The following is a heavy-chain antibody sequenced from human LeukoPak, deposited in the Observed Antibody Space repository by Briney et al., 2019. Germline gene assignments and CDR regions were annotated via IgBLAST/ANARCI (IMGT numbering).Heavy chain of an antibody. CDR3: ARAYYDFWSGYPTDAFDI. V-gene: IGHV4-4*07. CDR2: IYTSGST. J-gene: IGHJ3*02. Sequence: PSETLSLTCTVSGGSLSSYYWSWIRQPAGKGLEWIGRIYTSGSTNYNPSLKSRVTMSVDTSKNQFSLKLSSVTAADTAVYYCARAYYDFWSGYPTDAFDIWGQGTMVTVSS. CDR1: GGSLSSYY. D-gene: IGHD3-3*01.